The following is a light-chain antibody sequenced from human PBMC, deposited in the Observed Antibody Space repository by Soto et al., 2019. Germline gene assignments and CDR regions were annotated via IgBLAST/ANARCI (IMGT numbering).Light chain of an antibody. Sequence: EIVLTQSPATLSLSPGERATLSCRASQSVTNYVAWYQQKPGQAPRLLIYDASNRATGIPARLSGSGSGTDFTLTISSLEPEDFGVYYCQQRDDLYTFGQVTKLEIK. CDR2: DAS. J-gene: IGKJ2*01. V-gene: IGKV3-11*01. CDR3: QQRDDLYT. CDR1: QSVTNY.